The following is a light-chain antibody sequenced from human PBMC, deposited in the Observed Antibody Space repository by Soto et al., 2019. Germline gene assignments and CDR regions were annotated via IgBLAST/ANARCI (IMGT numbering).Light chain of an antibody. V-gene: IGKV3-20*01. CDR3: QQYGGSSYT. Sequence: TQSPATLSLSPLEIATLSCSASQSVSSSYLDWYQQKPGQAPRLLIYGASSRATGIPERLSGSGYGTDFTLTISRMEHEDFEVYYCQQYGGSSYTFGQGTKVDIK. J-gene: IGKJ2*01. CDR2: GAS. CDR1: QSVSSSY.